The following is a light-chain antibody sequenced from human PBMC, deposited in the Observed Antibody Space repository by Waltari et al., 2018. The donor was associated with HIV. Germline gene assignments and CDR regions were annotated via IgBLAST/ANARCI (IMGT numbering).Light chain of an antibody. Sequence: QSVLTQPPSVSAAPGQQVTISCSGSSSNIGGTYVSWYQQFPGTAPKLLIYDNDKRPSGIPVRFSGSKSGTSATLGITGLQTGDEAEYYCGAWDTSLGAYVFGAGTKVTVL. J-gene: IGLJ1*01. CDR1: SSNIGGTY. CDR3: GAWDTSLGAYV. V-gene: IGLV1-51*01. CDR2: DND.